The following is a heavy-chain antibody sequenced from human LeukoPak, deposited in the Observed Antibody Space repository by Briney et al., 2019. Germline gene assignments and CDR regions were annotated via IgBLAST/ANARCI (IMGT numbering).Heavy chain of an antibody. CDR2: ISSSSSYI. CDR3: ARDRHSSSWYDY. CDR1: GFTFSSYS. D-gene: IGHD6-13*01. J-gene: IGHJ4*02. Sequence: GGSLRLSCAASGFTFSSYSMNWVRQAPGKGLEWVSSISSSSSYIYYADSVKGRFTISRDNAKSSLYLQMNSLRAEDTAVYYCARDRHSSSWYDYWGQGTLATVSS. V-gene: IGHV3-21*01.